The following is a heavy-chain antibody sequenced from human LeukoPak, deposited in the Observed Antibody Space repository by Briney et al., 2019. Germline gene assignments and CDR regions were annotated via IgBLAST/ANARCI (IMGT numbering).Heavy chain of an antibody. CDR3: AKDKKGANFWSGYFISLGFDY. Sequence: GGSLRLSCAASGFTFDDYAMHWVRQAPGKGLEWVSGISWNSGSIGYADSVKGRFTISRDNAKNSLYLQMNSLRAEDTALYYCAKDKKGANFWSGYFISLGFDYWGQGTLVTVSS. V-gene: IGHV3-9*01. CDR1: GFTFDDYA. D-gene: IGHD3-3*01. CDR2: ISWNSGSI. J-gene: IGHJ4*02.